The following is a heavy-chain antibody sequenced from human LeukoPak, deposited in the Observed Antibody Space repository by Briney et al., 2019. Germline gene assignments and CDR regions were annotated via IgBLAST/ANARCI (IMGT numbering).Heavy chain of an antibody. J-gene: IGHJ4*02. CDR3: AIDTRGYSGYDYDY. D-gene: IGHD5-12*01. V-gene: IGHV4-34*01. CDR1: GGSFSGYY. CDR2: INHSGST. Sequence: PSETLSLTCAVYGGSFSGYYWSWIRQPPGKGLEWIGEINHSGSTNYNPSLKSRVTISVDTSKNQFSLKLSSVTAADTAVYYCAIDTRGYSGYDYDYWGQGTLVTVSS.